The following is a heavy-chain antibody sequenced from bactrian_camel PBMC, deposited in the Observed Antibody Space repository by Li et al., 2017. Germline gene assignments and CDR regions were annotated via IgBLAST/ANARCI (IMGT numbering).Heavy chain of an antibody. Sequence: DVQLVESGGGSVQAGGSLRLSCAASGFIFSTYSMSWVRQAPGKGLEWVSAINSAGSSTYYTDSVKGRFTISRDNAKNTLYLQVNSLKTEDTAVYYCAADSDFDYWGQGTQVTVS. CDR2: INSAGSST. V-gene: IGHV3S40*01. D-gene: IGHD4*01. CDR3: AADSDFDY. CDR1: GFIFSTYS. J-gene: IGHJ4*01.